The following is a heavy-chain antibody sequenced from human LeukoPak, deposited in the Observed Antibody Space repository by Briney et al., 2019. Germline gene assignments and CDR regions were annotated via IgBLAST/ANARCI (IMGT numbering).Heavy chain of an antibody. Sequence: GESLRLSCAASGFTFSTYAMHWVRQAPGKGLEWVAVISYDVSKTYYADSVKGRFTISRDNSKNTLYLQMNSLRAEDTAVYYCARDFSRGSYKGRDYYMDVWGKGTTVTVSS. V-gene: IGHV3-30*04. CDR3: ARDFSRGSYKGRDYYMDV. CDR2: ISYDVSKT. J-gene: IGHJ6*03. CDR1: GFTFSTYA. D-gene: IGHD1-26*01.